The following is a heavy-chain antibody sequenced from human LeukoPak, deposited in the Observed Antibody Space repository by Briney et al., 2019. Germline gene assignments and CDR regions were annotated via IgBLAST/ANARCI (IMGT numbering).Heavy chain of an antibody. CDR1: GGSFSGYY. J-gene: IGHJ3*02. D-gene: IGHD3-3*01. Sequence: PSETLSLTCAVYGGSFSGYYWSWIRQPPGKGLEWIGEINHSGSTNYNPSLKSRVTISVDTSKNQFSLKLSSVTAADTAVYYCARGLPASDSTYYHFWSRAFDIWGQGTMVTVSS. CDR2: INHSGST. CDR3: ARGLPASDSTYYHFWSRAFDI. V-gene: IGHV4-34*01.